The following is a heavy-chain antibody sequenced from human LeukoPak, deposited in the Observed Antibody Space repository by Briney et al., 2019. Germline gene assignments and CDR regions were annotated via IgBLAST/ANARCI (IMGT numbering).Heavy chain of an antibody. J-gene: IGHJ4*02. V-gene: IGHV3-21*01. CDR3: ARDHIVVVTATSPIDY. D-gene: IGHD2-21*02. CDR1: GFTFSSYS. CDR2: ISSSSSYI. Sequence: GGSLRLSCAASGFTFSSYSMNWVRQAPGKGLEWVSSISSSSSYIYYADSVKGRFTISRDNAKNSLYLQMNSLRAEDTAVYYCARDHIVVVTATSPIDYWGQGTLVTVSS.